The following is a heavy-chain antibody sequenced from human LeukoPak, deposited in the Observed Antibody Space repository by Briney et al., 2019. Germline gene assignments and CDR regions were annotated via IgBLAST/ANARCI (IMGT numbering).Heavy chain of an antibody. J-gene: IGHJ2*01. D-gene: IGHD3/OR15-3a*01. CDR1: GGSISSYY. CDR2: IYYSGST. Sequence: KPSETLSLTCTVSGGSISSYYWSWIRQPPGKGLEWIGYIYYSGSTNYNPSLKSRVTISVDTSKNQFSLKLSSVTAADTAVYYCARVDPLYWYFDLWGRGTLATVSS. V-gene: IGHV4-59*01. CDR3: ARVDPLYWYFDL.